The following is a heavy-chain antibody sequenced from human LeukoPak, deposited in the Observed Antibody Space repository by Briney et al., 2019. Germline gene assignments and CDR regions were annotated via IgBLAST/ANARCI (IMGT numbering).Heavy chain of an antibody. V-gene: IGHV1-69*13. D-gene: IGHD2-21*02. Sequence: ASVKVSCKASGGTFSSYAISWVRQAPGQGLKWMGGIIPIFGTANYAQKFQGRVTITADESTSTAYMELSSLRSEDTAVYYCARSPHVDYCGGDCFIPRSFDYWGQGTLVTVSS. CDR1: GGTFSSYA. J-gene: IGHJ4*02. CDR3: ARSPHVDYCGGDCFIPRSFDY. CDR2: IIPIFGTA.